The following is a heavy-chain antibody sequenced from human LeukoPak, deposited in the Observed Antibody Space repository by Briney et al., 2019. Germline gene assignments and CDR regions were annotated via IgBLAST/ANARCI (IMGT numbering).Heavy chain of an antibody. CDR2: ISGSGGST. CDR1: GFTFSSYA. V-gene: IGHV3-23*01. D-gene: IGHD3-10*01. Sequence: GGSLRLSCAASGFTFSSYAMSWVRQAPGKGLEWVSAISGSGGSTYYADSVKGRFTISRDNSKNTLYLQMNSLRAEDTAVYYCARDRYYYGSGAPGYYYGMDVWGQGTTVTVSS. CDR3: ARDRYYYGSGAPGYYYGMDV. J-gene: IGHJ6*02.